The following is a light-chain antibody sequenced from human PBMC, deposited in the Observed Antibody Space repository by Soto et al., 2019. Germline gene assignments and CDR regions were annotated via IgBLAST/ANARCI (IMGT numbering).Light chain of an antibody. Sequence: EIVLTQSPGTLSLSPGERATLSCRASQSGSSTYLAWYQQKPGQAPRLLIYDASRRATGIPDRFSGNGSGTDFTLTISRLEPEDFAVYYCQQYGNSPRTFGQGTKVEIK. V-gene: IGKV3-20*01. CDR2: DAS. J-gene: IGKJ1*01. CDR3: QQYGNSPRT. CDR1: QSGSSTY.